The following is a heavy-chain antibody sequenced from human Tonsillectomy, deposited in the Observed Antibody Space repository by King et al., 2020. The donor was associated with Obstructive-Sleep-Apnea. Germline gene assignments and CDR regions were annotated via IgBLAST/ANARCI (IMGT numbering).Heavy chain of an antibody. CDR1: GYTFTSYA. CDR2: MNTNTGNP. CDR3: ARDQRNTLVRGIKDYYYYGTDV. D-gene: IGHD3-10*01. J-gene: IGHJ6*02. Sequence: VQLVESGSELKKPGASVKVSCKASGYTFTSYAMNWVRQAPGQGLEWMGWMNTNTGNPTFAQGFTGRFVFSLDTSVNTAYLQISSLKAEDTAVYYCARDQRNTLVRGIKDYYYYGTDVWGQGTTVTVSS. V-gene: IGHV7-4-1*02.